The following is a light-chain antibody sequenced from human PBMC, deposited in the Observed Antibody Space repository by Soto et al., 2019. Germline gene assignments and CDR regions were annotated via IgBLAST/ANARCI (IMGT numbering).Light chain of an antibody. V-gene: IGLV1-40*01. Sequence: QSVLTQPASVSGAPGQRVTISCTGSSSNIGAGYDVPWYQQLPGTAPKLLIYGNSNRPSGVPDRFSGSKSGTSASLAITGLQAEDEADYYCQSYDSSLSGWVFGGGTKLTVL. CDR3: QSYDSSLSGWV. CDR2: GNS. J-gene: IGLJ3*02. CDR1: SSNIGAGYD.